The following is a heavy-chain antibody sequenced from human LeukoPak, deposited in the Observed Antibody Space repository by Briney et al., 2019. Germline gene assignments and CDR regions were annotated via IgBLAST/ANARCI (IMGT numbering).Heavy chain of an antibody. CDR3: AKDRVVPAANFDY. D-gene: IGHD2-2*01. Sequence: GGSLRLSCAASGFTFSSYAMHWVRQAPGKGLEWVAAISYDGSNKYYADSVKGRFTISRDNSKNTLYLQMNSLRAEDTAVYYCAKDRVVPAANFDYWGQGTLVTVSS. V-gene: IGHV3-30-3*01. CDR1: GFTFSSYA. J-gene: IGHJ4*02. CDR2: ISYDGSNK.